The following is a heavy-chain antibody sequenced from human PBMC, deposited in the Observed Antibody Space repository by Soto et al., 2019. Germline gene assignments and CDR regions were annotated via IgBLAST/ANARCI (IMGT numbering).Heavy chain of an antibody. CDR1: GFTFSSYA. CDR2: ISGSGGST. J-gene: IGHJ3*02. CDR3: AKVTPLLLWFGEEVGPDAFDI. Sequence: GGSLRLSCAASGFTFSSYAMSWVRQAPGKGLEWVSAISGSGGSTYYADSVKGRFTISRDNSKNTLYLQMNSLRAEDRAVYYCAKVTPLLLWFGEEVGPDAFDIWGQGTMVTVSS. V-gene: IGHV3-23*01. D-gene: IGHD3-10*01.